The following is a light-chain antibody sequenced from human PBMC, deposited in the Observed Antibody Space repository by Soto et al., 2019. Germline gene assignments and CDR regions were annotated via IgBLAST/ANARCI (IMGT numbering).Light chain of an antibody. V-gene: IGKV1-33*01. CDR1: QSVSGW. CDR3: QQYDNLPIT. Sequence: DIQMTQYPSTLSASVGDTVTVTCRASQSVSGWLAWYQQKPGEAPKLLIYDASNLETGVPSRFSGSGSGTDFTFTISSLQPEDIATYYCQQYDNLPITFGQGTRLEI. J-gene: IGKJ5*01. CDR2: DAS.